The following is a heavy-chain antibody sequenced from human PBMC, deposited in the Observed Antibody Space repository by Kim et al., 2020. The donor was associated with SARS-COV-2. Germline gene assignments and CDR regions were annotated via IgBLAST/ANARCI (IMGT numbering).Heavy chain of an antibody. CDR3: ARDSRLASNGYYQDYGVDV. Sequence: GGSLRLSCAASGFTFSSYTMDWVRQAPGKGLEWVSSISSTSSDIYYPDSVRGRFTVSRDNAKNSLFLQINSLRAEDTAVYYCARDSRLASNGYYQDYGVDVGGQGTTVTVSS. J-gene: IGHJ6*02. D-gene: IGHD3-22*01. V-gene: IGHV3-21*01. CDR1: GFTFSSYT. CDR2: ISSTSSDI.